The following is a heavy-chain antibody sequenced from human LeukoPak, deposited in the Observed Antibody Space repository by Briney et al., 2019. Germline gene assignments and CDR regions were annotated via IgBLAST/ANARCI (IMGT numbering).Heavy chain of an antibody. V-gene: IGHV3-23*01. CDR1: GLTFSTYA. CDR2: IGTTAGDT. J-gene: IGHJ4*02. D-gene: IGHD3-16*02. Sequence: PGGSLRLSCAASGLTFSTYAMTWVRQAPGKGLEWVSTIGTTAGDTYYADSVKGRFTVSRDNSKNTLYLQMSSLRAEDTAVYYCAKYRLSGRRDYDYWGQGILVTVSS. CDR3: AKYRLSGRRDYDY.